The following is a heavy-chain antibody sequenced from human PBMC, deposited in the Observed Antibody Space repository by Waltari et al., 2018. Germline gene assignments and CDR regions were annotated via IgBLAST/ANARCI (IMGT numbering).Heavy chain of an antibody. V-gene: IGHV3-23*04. CDR3: AKGRYGDYVGWLDP. CDR1: GFTFSSYA. D-gene: IGHD4-17*01. J-gene: IGHJ5*02. Sequence: EVQLVESGGGLVQPGGSLRLSCAASGFTFSSYAMNWVRQAPGKGLEWVAAISGSGGTTYYADAVKGRFTFSRDNSKNTLYLQMNSLRAEDTAVYYCAKGRYGDYVGWLDPWGQGTLVTVSS. CDR2: ISGSGGTT.